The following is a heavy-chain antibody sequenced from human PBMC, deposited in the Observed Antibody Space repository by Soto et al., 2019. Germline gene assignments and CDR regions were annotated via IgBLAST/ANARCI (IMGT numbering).Heavy chain of an antibody. CDR1: GGTFRTYA. V-gene: IGHV1-69*12. J-gene: IGHJ6*02. CDR3: AKGAVAGTPTSYYYYGMDV. Sequence: QVQLLQSGAEVKKPGSSVRVSCEASGGTFRTYAISWVRQAPGQGLEWMGEIIPIFGTVNYAQKFQGRVTITAAESTTTVDMDLRSLRSEDTAVYYCAKGAVAGTPTSYYYYGMDVWGQGTTVTVSS. CDR2: IIPIFGTV. D-gene: IGHD6-19*01.